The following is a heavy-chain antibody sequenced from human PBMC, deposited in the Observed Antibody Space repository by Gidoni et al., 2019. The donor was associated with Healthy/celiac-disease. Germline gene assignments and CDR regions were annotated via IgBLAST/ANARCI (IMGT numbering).Heavy chain of an antibody. Sequence: QVQLVEPGGGLVKPGGSLRLSCAASGFTFSDYYMGWIRQAPGKGLEWVSYISSSGSTIYYAASVKGRFTISRDNAKTSLYLQMNSLRAEDTAVYYCARDRVGYNYNFDYWGQGTLVTVSS. V-gene: IGHV3-11*01. CDR3: ARDRVGYNYNFDY. CDR2: ISSSGSTI. D-gene: IGHD5-12*01. CDR1: GFTFSDYY. J-gene: IGHJ4*02.